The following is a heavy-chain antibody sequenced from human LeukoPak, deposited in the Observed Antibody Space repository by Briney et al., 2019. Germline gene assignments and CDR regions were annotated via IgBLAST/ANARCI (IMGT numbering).Heavy chain of an antibody. Sequence: ASVKVSCKASGYTFTSYAMNWVRQAPGQGLEWMGWINTNTGNPTYAQGFTGRFVFSLDTSVSTAYLQISSLKAEDTAVYYCAREGAAAGMISGNDYWGQGTLVTVSS. CDR3: AREGAAAGMISGNDY. D-gene: IGHD6-13*01. CDR1: GYTFTSYA. V-gene: IGHV7-4-1*02. J-gene: IGHJ4*02. CDR2: INTNTGNP.